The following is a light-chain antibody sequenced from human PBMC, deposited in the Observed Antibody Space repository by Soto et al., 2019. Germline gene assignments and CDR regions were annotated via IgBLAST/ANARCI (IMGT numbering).Light chain of an antibody. CDR1: QSVSSSF. CDR3: QQYGSSPFH. V-gene: IGKV3-20*01. J-gene: IGKJ3*01. Sequence: EIVLTQSPGTLSLSPGERATLSCRASQSVSSSFLAWYQQKPGQAPRLLIYGASSRATGIPDRFSGSGSGTDFTLTISRLEPEDFAVYYCQQYGSSPFHFGSGTKVDIK. CDR2: GAS.